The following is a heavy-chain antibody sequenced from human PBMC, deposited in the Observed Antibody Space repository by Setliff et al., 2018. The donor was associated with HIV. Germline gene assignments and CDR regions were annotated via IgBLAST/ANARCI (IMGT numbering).Heavy chain of an antibody. Sequence: SETLSLTCTVSGGSISNYYWSWIRQPAGKGLEWIGRIYSSGRTNYNPSLRSRVTISVDTSKNQFSLKLRSVTAADTAVYYCEVAGQWGQGTLVTVSS. D-gene: IGHD6-19*01. CDR3: EVAGQ. CDR1: GGSISNYY. CDR2: IYSSGRT. J-gene: IGHJ4*02. V-gene: IGHV4-4*07.